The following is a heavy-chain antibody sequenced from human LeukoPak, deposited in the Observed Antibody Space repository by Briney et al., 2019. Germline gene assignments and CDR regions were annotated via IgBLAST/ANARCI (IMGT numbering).Heavy chain of an antibody. CDR2: MNPNSGNT. D-gene: IGHD3-22*01. CDR1: GYTFTSYD. V-gene: IGHV1-8*01. Sequence: GASVKDSCKASGYTFTSYDINWVRQATGQGLEWMGWMNPNSGNTGYAQKFQGRVTMTRNTSISTAYMELSSLRSEDTAVYYCARVRYYYDSSGYYYGGIDPWGQGTLVTVSS. J-gene: IGHJ5*02. CDR3: ARVRYYYDSSGYYYGGIDP.